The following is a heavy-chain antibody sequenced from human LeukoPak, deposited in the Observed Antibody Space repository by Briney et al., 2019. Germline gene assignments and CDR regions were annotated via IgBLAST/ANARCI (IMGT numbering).Heavy chain of an antibody. CDR2: IYYSGSI. Sequence: PSETLSLTCAVYGGSFSGYYWSWIRQPPGKGLEWIGYIYYSGSIKYNSSLKSRVTISVDTSKNQISLKLRSVTAADTAVYYCARFKWELSWVDPWGQGTLVTVSS. CDR3: ARFKWELSWVDP. D-gene: IGHD1-26*01. CDR1: GGSFSGYY. V-gene: IGHV4-59*08. J-gene: IGHJ5*02.